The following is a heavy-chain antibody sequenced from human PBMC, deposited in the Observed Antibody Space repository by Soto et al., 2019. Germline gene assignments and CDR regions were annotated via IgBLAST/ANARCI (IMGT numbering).Heavy chain of an antibody. CDR2: INPNSGGT. CDR3: ARDEGIAAAGRDHMFDY. D-gene: IGHD6-13*01. Sequence: ASVKVSCKASGYTFTGYYMHWVRQAPGQGLEWMGWINPNSGGTNYAQKFQGWVTMSRDTSISTAYMELSRLRSDDTAVYYCARDEGIAAAGRDHMFDYWGQGTLVTVSS. J-gene: IGHJ4*02. CDR1: GYTFTGYY. V-gene: IGHV1-2*04.